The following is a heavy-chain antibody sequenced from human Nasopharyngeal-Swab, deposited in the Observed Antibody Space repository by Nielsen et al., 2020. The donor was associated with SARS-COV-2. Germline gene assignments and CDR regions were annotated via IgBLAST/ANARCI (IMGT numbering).Heavy chain of an antibody. J-gene: IGHJ4*02. Sequence: SLKISCAASGFTFSSYAMHWVRQAPGKGLEWVAVISYDGSNKYYADSVKGRFTISRDNSKNTMYLQMNSLRAEDTAVYYCARTGGSYFDYWGQGTLVTVSS. CDR2: ISYDGSNK. CDR3: ARTGGSYFDY. CDR1: GFTFSSYA. D-gene: IGHD1-26*01. V-gene: IGHV3-30-3*01.